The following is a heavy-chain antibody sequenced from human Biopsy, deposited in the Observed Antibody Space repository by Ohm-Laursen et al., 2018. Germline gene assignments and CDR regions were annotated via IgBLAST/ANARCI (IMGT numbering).Heavy chain of an antibody. Sequence: SVTVSCQASGFSFTGYYIHWVRQAPGQGLEWMGWISPKSGGTNYAQKFQGNITMTKNTSMSSAYMEMSRLRSDDTAVYYCALQSVAQMKNFDYWGQGTLVTVSS. CDR1: GFSFTGYY. V-gene: IGHV1-2*02. CDR2: ISPKSGGT. CDR3: ALQSVAQMKNFDY. D-gene: IGHD6-19*01. J-gene: IGHJ4*02.